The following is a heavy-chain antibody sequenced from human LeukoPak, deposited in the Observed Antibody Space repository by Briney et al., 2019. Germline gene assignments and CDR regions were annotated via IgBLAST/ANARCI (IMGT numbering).Heavy chain of an antibody. D-gene: IGHD4-17*01. Sequence: SETLSLTCTVSGGSISGHYWSWIRQPPGKGLEWIGYIYYSGSTNYNPSLKSRVTISVDTSKNQFSLKLSSVTAADTAVYYCARRTVTHYYYYMDVWGKGTTVTVSS. V-gene: IGHV4-59*11. CDR2: IYYSGST. J-gene: IGHJ6*03. CDR3: ARRTVTHYYYYMDV. CDR1: GGSISGHY.